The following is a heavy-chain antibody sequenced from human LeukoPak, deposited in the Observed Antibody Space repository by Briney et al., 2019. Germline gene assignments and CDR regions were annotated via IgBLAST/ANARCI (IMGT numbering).Heavy chain of an antibody. Sequence: SETLSLTCTVSGGSISSTNYYWGWIRQPPGKGLEWIGIIYYSGSTYYNPSLKSRVTISVDTSKNQFSLKLSSVTAADTAVYYCIRGQKGAFDIWGQGTMVTVSS. V-gene: IGHV4-39*01. CDR3: IRGQKGAFDI. CDR1: GGSISSTNYY. CDR2: IYYSGST. J-gene: IGHJ3*02.